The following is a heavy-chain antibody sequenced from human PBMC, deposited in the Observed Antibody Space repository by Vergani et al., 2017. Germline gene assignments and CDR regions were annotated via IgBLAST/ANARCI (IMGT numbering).Heavy chain of an antibody. CDR3: ARVPTITILHPYMDV. V-gene: IGHV3-23*01. CDR1: GFTFSSYA. CDR2: ISGSGGNT. J-gene: IGHJ6*03. D-gene: IGHD3-3*01. Sequence: EVQLLESGGGLVQPGGFLRLSCAASGFTFSSYAMSWVRQVPGKGLEWVSGISGSGGNTYYANSVKGRFTISRDNSKNTLYLQMNSLRADDTAVYYCARVPTITILHPYMDVWGKXP.